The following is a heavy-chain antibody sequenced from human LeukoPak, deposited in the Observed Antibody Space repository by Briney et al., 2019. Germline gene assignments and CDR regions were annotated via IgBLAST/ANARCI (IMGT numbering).Heavy chain of an antibody. CDR3: ARGAVAAPLDY. CDR2: ISSSSSHI. Sequence: PGGSLRLSCAVSGFTFSTYTMNWVRQAPGKGLEWVSCISSSSSHIFYADSVKGRFTISRDNAKNSLYLQMNSLRAEDTAVYYCARGAVAAPLDYWGQGTLVTVSS. D-gene: IGHD6-19*01. CDR1: GFTFSTYT. V-gene: IGHV3-21*01. J-gene: IGHJ4*02.